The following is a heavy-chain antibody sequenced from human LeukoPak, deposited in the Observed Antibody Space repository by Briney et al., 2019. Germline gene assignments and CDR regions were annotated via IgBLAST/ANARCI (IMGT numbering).Heavy chain of an antibody. Sequence: SVKVSCKASGGTFSSYAISWVRQAPGQGLEWMGGIIPIFGTANYAQKFQGRVTITADESTSTAYMELSSLRSEDTAVYYCARGGYSSSWYPEYFQHWGQGTLVTVSS. CDR1: GGTFSSYA. CDR2: IIPIFGTA. V-gene: IGHV1-69*13. D-gene: IGHD6-13*01. J-gene: IGHJ1*01. CDR3: ARGGYSSSWYPEYFQH.